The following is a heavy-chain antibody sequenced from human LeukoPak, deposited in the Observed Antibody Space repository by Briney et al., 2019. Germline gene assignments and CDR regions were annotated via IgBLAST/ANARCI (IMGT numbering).Heavy chain of an antibody. D-gene: IGHD3-22*01. CDR1: GGSIINYY. Sequence: SETLSLTCSVAGGSIINYYWSWIRQSAGTGLEWVGRIYITGSTTYNPSLQSRLSMSVDTSKNQFSLRLRSVSAADTAVYYCARLKYYGSTGYSPGYYMDVWGKGITVTVSS. CDR2: IYITGST. V-gene: IGHV4-4*07. J-gene: IGHJ6*03. CDR3: ARLKYYGSTGYSPGYYMDV.